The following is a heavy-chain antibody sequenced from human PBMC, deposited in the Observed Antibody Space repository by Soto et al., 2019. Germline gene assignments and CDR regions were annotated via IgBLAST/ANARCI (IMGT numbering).Heavy chain of an antibody. Sequence: PSQTLSLTCAISGDSVSSNSAAWNWIRQSPSRGLEWLGRTYYRSKWYNDYAVSVKSRITINPDTSKNQFSLQLNSVTPEDTAVYYCARVEVAGLAPRWKYYFDYWGQGTLVTVSS. CDR1: GDSVSSNSAA. CDR3: ARVEVAGLAPRWKYYFDY. J-gene: IGHJ4*02. D-gene: IGHD6-19*01. V-gene: IGHV6-1*01. CDR2: TYYRSKWYN.